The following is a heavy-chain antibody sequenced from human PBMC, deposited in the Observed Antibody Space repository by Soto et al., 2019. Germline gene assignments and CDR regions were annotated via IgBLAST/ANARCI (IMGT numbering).Heavy chain of an antibody. CDR1: GYTFTGYY. CDR3: ARGRRDYSGYYGYYFDY. V-gene: IGHV1-2*04. CDR2: INPNSGGT. J-gene: IGHJ4*02. D-gene: IGHD3-22*01. Sequence: ASVKVPCKASGYTFTGYYMHWVRQAPGQGLEWMGWINPNSGGTNYAQQFQGWVTMTRDTSISTAYMDLNRLRSDDTAVYYCARGRRDYSGYYGYYFDYWGQGTLVTVSS.